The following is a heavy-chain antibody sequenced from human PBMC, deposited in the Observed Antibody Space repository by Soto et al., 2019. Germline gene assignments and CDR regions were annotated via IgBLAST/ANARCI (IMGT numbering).Heavy chain of an antibody. CDR2: ISSSSSTI. D-gene: IGHD3-22*01. J-gene: IGHJ5*02. V-gene: IGHV3-48*02. CDR1: GFTFSSYS. CDR3: ARDPAPYYYDSSAVSA. Sequence: GESLKISCAASGFTFSSYSMNWVRQAPGKGLEWVSYISSSSSTIYYADSVKGRFTISRDNAKNSLYLQMNSLRDEDTAVYYCARDPAPYYYDSSAVSAWGQGTLVTVSS.